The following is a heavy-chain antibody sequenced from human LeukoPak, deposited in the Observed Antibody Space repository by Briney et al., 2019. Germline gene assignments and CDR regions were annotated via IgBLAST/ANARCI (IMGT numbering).Heavy chain of an antibody. CDR1: GGSMSGYY. CDR2: IYYSGST. V-gene: IGHV4-59*01. CDR3: ARGRDGHTP. J-gene: IGHJ5*02. Sequence: TSSETLSLTCTVSGGSMSGYYWSWIRQPPGKGLEWIGYIYYSGSTSYNPSLKSRVTISADTSNNQFSLRLSSVTAADTAVYYCARGRDGHTPWGQGTLVTVSS. D-gene: IGHD5-24*01.